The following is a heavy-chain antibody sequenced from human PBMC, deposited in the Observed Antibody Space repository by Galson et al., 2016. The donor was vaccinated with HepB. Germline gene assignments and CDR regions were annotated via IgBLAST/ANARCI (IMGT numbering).Heavy chain of an antibody. J-gene: IGHJ6*03. CDR1: GFTFTSYT. D-gene: IGHD2-15*01. CDR3: ARGRQQPPAYYYYYMDV. Sequence: LRLSCAASGFTFTSYTMNWVRQAPGKALEWVASVSGPSFYIFYTDSVKGRFTISRDNAINSLFLQMHDLRPEDTAVYYCARGRQQPPAYYYYYMDVWGKGNTVTVSS. CDR2: VSGPSFYI. V-gene: IGHV3-21*01.